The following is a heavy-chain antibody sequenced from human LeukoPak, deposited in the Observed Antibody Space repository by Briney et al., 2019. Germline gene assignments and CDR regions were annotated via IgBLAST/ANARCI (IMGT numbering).Heavy chain of an antibody. CDR1: GGSISSSNW. CDR3: AITPRYYYDVTV. D-gene: IGHD3-22*01. Sequence: SETLSLTCVDSGGSISSSNWWSWDRQPPGKGLERIGEIYHSGSTNYNPSLQSRVTISVDTSKNQFSLKLSSVTAADTAVYYCAITPRYYYDVTVWGQGTLVTVSS. J-gene: IGHJ4*02. V-gene: IGHV4-4*02. CDR2: IYHSGST.